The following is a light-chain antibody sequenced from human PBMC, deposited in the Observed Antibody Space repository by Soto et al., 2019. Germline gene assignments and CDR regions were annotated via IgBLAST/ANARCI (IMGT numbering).Light chain of an antibody. CDR3: QEYNTWAPDRT. CDR1: QSVGSN. J-gene: IGKJ1*01. V-gene: IGKV3-15*01. Sequence: EIVMTQSPATLSVSPGERATLACRASQSVGSNLAWYQQKPGQAPRRLIYGASTSATGIPASVSGSGSGTEFTLTISSLQSEDFAIYFCQEYNTWAPDRTFGQGTKVDIK. CDR2: GAS.